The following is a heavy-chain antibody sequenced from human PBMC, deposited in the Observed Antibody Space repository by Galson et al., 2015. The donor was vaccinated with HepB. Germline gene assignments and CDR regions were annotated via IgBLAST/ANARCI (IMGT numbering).Heavy chain of an antibody. CDR3: ARIAQQLGHYYGMDV. Sequence: PALVKPTQTLTLTCTFSGFSLSTSVMCVSWIRQPPGKALEWLARIDWDDDKYYSTSLKTMLTISKDTSKNQVVLTMTNMDPVDTATYYCARIAQQLGHYYGMDVWGQGTTVTVSS. CDR2: IDWDDDK. V-gene: IGHV2-70*11. D-gene: IGHD6-13*01. CDR1: GFSLSTSVMC. J-gene: IGHJ6*02.